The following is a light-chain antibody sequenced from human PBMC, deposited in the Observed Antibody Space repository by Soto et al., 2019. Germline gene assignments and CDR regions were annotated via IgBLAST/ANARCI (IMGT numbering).Light chain of an antibody. Sequence: DIQMTQSPSTLSGSVGDRVTITCRASQTISSWLAWYQQKPGKAPKLLIYMASTLKSGVPSRFSGSGSGTEFTLTSSSLQADDFATYYCQHYNSYSEAFGPGTKVELK. CDR2: MAS. CDR1: QTISSW. J-gene: IGKJ1*01. CDR3: QHYNSYSEA. V-gene: IGKV1-5*03.